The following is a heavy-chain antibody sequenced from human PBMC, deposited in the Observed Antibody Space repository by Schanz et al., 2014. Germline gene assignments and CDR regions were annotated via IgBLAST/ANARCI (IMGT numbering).Heavy chain of an antibody. D-gene: IGHD3-10*01. CDR1: GYTFNNHG. V-gene: IGHV1-18*01. Sequence: QVQLVQSGGEVKKPGASATVSCKASGYTFNNHGISWVRQAPGQGLEWMGWISVYHGHTNYAEKVHGRVTMTTDTATSTAYKELRSLIADDTAGYYCVRDAGWAFGDYHGMDVWGQGTSVTVSS. J-gene: IGHJ6*02. CDR2: ISVYHGHT. CDR3: VRDAGWAFGDYHGMDV.